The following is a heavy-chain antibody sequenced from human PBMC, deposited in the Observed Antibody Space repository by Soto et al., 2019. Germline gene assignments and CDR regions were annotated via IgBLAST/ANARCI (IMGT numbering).Heavy chain of an antibody. D-gene: IGHD2-2*01. Sequence: ASVKVSCKASGYTFTSYGISWVRQAPGQGLEWMGWISAYNGNTNYAQKLQGRVTMTTDTSTSTAYMELRSLRSDDTAVYYCARHIVVVPAARGHYFDYWGQGTLVTVSS. V-gene: IGHV1-18*01. CDR3: ARHIVVVPAARGHYFDY. CDR1: GYTFTSYG. J-gene: IGHJ4*02. CDR2: ISAYNGNT.